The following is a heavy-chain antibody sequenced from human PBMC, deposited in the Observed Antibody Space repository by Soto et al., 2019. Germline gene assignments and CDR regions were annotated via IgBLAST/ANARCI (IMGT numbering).Heavy chain of an antibody. D-gene: IGHD3-10*01. CDR3: ARGVGSGSYYNQYNWFDP. CDR2: ISAYNGNT. Sequence: QVQLVQSGAEVKKPGSSVKVSCKASGGTFSSYAISWVRQAPGQGLEWMGGISAYNGNTKYAQKLQGRVTMTTDTSTSTAYMELRSLRSDDTAVYYCARGVGSGSYYNQYNWFDPWGQGTLVTVSS. J-gene: IGHJ5*02. CDR1: GGTFSSYA. V-gene: IGHV1-18*01.